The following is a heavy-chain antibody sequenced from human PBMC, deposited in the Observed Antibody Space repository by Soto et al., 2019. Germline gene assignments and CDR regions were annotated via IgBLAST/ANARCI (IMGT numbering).Heavy chain of an antibody. CDR1: GGSFSGYY. J-gene: IGHJ5*02. Sequence: PSETLSLTCAVYGGSFSGYYWSWIRQPPGKGLEWIGEINHSGSTNYNPSLKSRVTISVDTSKNQFSLKLSSVTAADTAVYYCARAIAVVAATQDRGHNWFDPWGQGTLVTVSS. D-gene: IGHD2-15*01. CDR2: INHSGST. CDR3: ARAIAVVAATQDRGHNWFDP. V-gene: IGHV4-34*01.